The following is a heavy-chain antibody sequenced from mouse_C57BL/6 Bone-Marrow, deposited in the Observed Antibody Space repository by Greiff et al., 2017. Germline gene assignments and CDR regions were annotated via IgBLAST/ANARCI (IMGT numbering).Heavy chain of an antibody. D-gene: IGHD2-3*01. CDR2: IYPGDGDT. CDR3: ARSWLLYFDY. Sequence: QVQLQQSGPELVKPGASVKISCKASGYAFSSSWMNWVKQRPGKGLEWIGRIYPGDGDTNYNGKFKGKATLTADKSSSTAYMQLSSLTSEDSAVYFCARSWLLYFDYWGQGTTLTVSS. V-gene: IGHV1-82*01. CDR1: GYAFSSSW. J-gene: IGHJ2*01.